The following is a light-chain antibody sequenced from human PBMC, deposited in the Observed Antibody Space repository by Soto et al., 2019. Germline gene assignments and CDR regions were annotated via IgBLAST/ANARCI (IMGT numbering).Light chain of an antibody. V-gene: IGKV1-12*01. CDR1: QGIGSW. CDR2: AAS. CDR3: QQANSFPIT. Sequence: DIQMTQSPSSVSASAVDRVTVACRASQGIGSWLAWYQKKPGKAPILLIYAASSLQSGVPSRFSGSGSGTDFTLTISSLQPEDCAIYFCQQANSFPITFGQGTRLEIK. J-gene: IGKJ5*01.